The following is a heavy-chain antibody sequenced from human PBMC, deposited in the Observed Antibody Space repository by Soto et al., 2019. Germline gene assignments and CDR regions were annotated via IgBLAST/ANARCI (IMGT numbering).Heavy chain of an antibody. CDR3: ARTPKSSPYYFDY. CDR1: GFTFSSYG. CDR2: IWYDGSNK. Sequence: QVQLVESGGGVVQPGRSLRLSCAASGFTFSSYGMHWVRQAPGEGLEWVAVIWYDGSNKYYADSVKGRFTISRDNSKNTLYLQMNSLRAEDTAVYYCARTPKSSPYYFDYWGQGTLVTVSS. V-gene: IGHV3-33*01. J-gene: IGHJ4*02.